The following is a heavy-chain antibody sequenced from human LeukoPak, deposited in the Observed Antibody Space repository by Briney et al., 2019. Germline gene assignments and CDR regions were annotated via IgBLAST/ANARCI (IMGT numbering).Heavy chain of an antibody. D-gene: IGHD3-10*01. J-gene: IGHJ4*02. CDR3: TTMVQFG. CDR1: VFTFSSYW. Sequence: PGGSLRLSCAPPVFTFSSYWMHWLRQATAKGLVWFSRINSAGSSTAYAHSVKGRLTISRHNAKNTLYLQMNSLRAEDTAVYYCTTMVQFGWGQGTLVTVSS. V-gene: IGHV3-74*03. CDR2: INSAGSST.